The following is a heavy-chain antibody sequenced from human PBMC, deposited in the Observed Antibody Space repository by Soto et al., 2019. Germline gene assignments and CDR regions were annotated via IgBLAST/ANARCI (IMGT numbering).Heavy chain of an antibody. D-gene: IGHD2-21*02. J-gene: IGHJ4*02. CDR2: ISYDGSNK. V-gene: IGHV3-30*03. Sequence: GGSLRLSCAASGFTFSSYGMHWGRQAPGKGLEWVAVISYDGSNKYYADSVKGRFTISRDNSKNTLYLQMNSLRAADTAVYYCATLTANPSDYWGEGSLVTVSS. CDR1: GFTFSSYG. CDR3: ATLTANPSDY.